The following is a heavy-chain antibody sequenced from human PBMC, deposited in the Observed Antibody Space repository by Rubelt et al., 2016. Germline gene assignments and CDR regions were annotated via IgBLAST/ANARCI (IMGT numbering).Heavy chain of an antibody. CDR2: IDPSDADT. D-gene: IGHD4-23*01. CDR3: ARHAGDGGNSEDWFDP. Sequence: EVQLVQSGAEVKKPGESLRISCKGSGYSFTSYWISWVRQMPGKGLEWMGRIDPSDADTNYSPSFQGHVTISADKSISTSYLQWSSLKASDTAMYYCARHAGDGGNSEDWFDPWGQGTLVTVSS. CDR1: GYSFTSYW. J-gene: IGHJ5*02. V-gene: IGHV5-10-1*01.